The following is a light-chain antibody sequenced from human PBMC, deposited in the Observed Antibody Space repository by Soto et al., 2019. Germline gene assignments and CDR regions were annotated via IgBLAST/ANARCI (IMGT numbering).Light chain of an antibody. J-gene: IGKJ1*01. CDR3: QQYVSWT. V-gene: IGKV3-20*01. CDR1: QSISSNQ. CDR2: GAS. Sequence: EIVLTQSPGTLSVPPGERATLSCRASQSISSNQLAWYQQKPGQAPSLLIYGASSRATGIPDRFSGSGSGTDFTLNISRLEPEDSAIYYCQQYVSWTFGQGTKVEIK.